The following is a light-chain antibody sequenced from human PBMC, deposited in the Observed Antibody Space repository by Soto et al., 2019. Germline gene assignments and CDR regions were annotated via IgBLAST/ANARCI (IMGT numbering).Light chain of an antibody. CDR1: QSLLHSNGNTF. V-gene: IGKV2-28*01. CDR3: MQALQTPYT. Sequence: EIVMTQSPPSLTVTPGEPASISCRASQSLLHSNGNTFLDWYVQKPGQSPQLLIYLGSNRASGVPDRVSGSEAGTDFTLKISRVEAEDVGVYYCMQALQTPYTFGQGTKLEIK. CDR2: LGS. J-gene: IGKJ2*01.